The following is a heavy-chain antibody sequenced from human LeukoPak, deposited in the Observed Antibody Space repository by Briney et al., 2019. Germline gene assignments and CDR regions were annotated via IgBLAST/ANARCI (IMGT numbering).Heavy chain of an antibody. V-gene: IGHV3-48*03. Sequence: PGWSLRLSCAASGFTFSSYEMNWVRQAPGKGLEWVSYISSSGSTIYYADSVKGRFTISRDNAKNSLYLQMNSLRAEDTAVYYCARDPPRIAAAGTKAFDIWGQGTMVTVS. CDR1: GFTFSSYE. CDR2: ISSSGSTI. J-gene: IGHJ3*02. D-gene: IGHD6-13*01. CDR3: ARDPPRIAAAGTKAFDI.